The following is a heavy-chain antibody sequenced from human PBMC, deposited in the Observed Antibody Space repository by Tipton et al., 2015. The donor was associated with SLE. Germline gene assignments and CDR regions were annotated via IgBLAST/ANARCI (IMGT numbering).Heavy chain of an antibody. V-gene: IGHV3-23*01. CDR3: AKDRVSGYSSNLGYFQH. Sequence: GSLRLSCAASGFTFSSYAMSWVRQAPGKGLEWVSAISGSGGSTYYADSVKGRFTISRDNSKNTLYLQMNSLRAEDTAVYYCAKDRVSGYSSNLGYFQHWGQGTLVTVSS. CDR2: ISGSGGST. J-gene: IGHJ1*01. D-gene: IGHD6-13*01. CDR1: GFTFSSYA.